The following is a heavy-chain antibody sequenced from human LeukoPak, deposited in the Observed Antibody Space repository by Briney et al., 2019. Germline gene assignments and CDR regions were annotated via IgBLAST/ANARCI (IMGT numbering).Heavy chain of an antibody. V-gene: IGHV3-43*02. J-gene: IGHJ4*02. CDR1: GFTFDDYA. CDR3: AKARWEPNFDY. Sequence: PGGSLRLSCAASGFTFDDYAMHWVRQGPGKSLEWVSLINENGDIAYYGDSVGGRFTVSRDNAKNPLYLQMNSLTTEDTALYYCAKARWEPNFDYWGQGTLVTVSS. D-gene: IGHD1-26*01. CDR2: INENGDIA.